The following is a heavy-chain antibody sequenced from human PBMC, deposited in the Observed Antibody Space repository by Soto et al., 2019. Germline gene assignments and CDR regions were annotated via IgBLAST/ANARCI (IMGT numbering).Heavy chain of an antibody. V-gene: IGHV1-69*06. CDR1: GGNFNSYA. J-gene: IGHJ1*01. CDR2: IIPMYGTT. CDR3: ARGLPYCSGGSCYIFQQ. D-gene: IGHD2-15*01. Sequence: QVQLVQSGAEVKKPGSSVKVSCKASGGNFNSYAITWVRQAPGQGLEWMGGIIPMYGTTNYAQKFQDRVTFTADKSTSTAYMDLRSLRSEDTAVFYCARGLPYCSGGSCYIFQQWGQGTLVTVSS.